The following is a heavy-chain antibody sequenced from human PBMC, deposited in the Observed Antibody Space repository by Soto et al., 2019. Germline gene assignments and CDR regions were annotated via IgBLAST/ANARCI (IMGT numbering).Heavy chain of an antibody. J-gene: IGHJ4*02. CDR2: IKEDGSER. D-gene: IGHD3-10*01. CDR1: GFTFSSYW. CDR3: ARATGADKEDY. Sequence: EVQLVESGGGLVQPGGSLRLSCAASGFTFSSYWMSWVRQAPGKGLEWVANIKEDGSERYYVDSVKGRFTISRDNAKNSLYLQMISLRAEDTAVYYCARATGADKEDYWGQGTLVTVSS. V-gene: IGHV3-7*04.